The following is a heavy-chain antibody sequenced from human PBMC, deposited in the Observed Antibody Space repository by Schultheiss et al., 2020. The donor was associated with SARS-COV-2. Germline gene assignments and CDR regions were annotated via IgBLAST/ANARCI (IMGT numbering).Heavy chain of an antibody. CDR3: ARGSGDYGGWLDP. CDR1: GGSIRSYY. D-gene: IGHD4-17*01. Sequence: SETLSLTCTVSGGSIRSYYWSWIRQPPGKGLEWIGEIYHSGTTNYSPSLKSRVTISVDKSKNQFSLNLSSVTAADTAVYYCARGSGDYGGWLDPWGQGTLVTVSS. CDR2: IYHSGTT. J-gene: IGHJ5*02. V-gene: IGHV4-59*12.